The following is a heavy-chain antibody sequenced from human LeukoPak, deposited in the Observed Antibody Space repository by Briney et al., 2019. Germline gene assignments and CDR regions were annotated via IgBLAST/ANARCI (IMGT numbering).Heavy chain of an antibody. CDR2: IKSKTDGGTR. D-gene: IGHD3-22*01. CDR3: TAERAYYYDPGI. CDR1: GFTFSNAW. Sequence: GGSLRLSCAASGFTFSNAWMSGVRQAPGKGLEWVGRIKSKTDGGTRDYAAPVKGRFTISRDDSKNTLYLQMNSLKTEDTAVYYCTAERAYYYDPGIWGQGAMVTVSS. J-gene: IGHJ3*02. V-gene: IGHV3-15*01.